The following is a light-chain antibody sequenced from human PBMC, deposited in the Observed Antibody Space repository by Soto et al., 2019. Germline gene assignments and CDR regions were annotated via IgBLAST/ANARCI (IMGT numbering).Light chain of an antibody. Sequence: DIQLTQSPSFLSASVGDIVTVTCRASQAISSYLAWYQQKPGKAPKILIYDASSLASGVPSRFSGSGSGTEFTLTISSLQPDDFATYYCQQYDSYSTLGPGTKVDIK. V-gene: IGKV1-5*01. CDR3: QQYDSYST. J-gene: IGKJ1*01. CDR1: QAISSY. CDR2: DAS.